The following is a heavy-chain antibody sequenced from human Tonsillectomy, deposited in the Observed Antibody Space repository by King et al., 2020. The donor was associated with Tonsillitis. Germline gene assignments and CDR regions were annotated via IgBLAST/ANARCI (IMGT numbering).Heavy chain of an antibody. J-gene: IGHJ6*02. CDR3: ARETGVVSDGTRYYSVGTDV. CDR1: GFTFRTYA. D-gene: IGHD3-3*01. V-gene: IGHV3-30*14. CDR2: MSYDGSNK. Sequence: VQLVESGGGVVQPGRSLRLSCAASGFTFRTYAMYWVRQAPGKGLEWVAVMSYDGSNKYYADSVKGRFTISRDNSKNTLYLQMNSLRVEDTAVYYCARETGVVSDGTRYYSVGTDVWGQGSTVTVSS.